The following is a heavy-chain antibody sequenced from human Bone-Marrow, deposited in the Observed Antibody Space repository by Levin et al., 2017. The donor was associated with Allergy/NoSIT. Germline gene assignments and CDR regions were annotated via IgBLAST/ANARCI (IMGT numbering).Heavy chain of an antibody. CDR3: ARDRTNGILTNYGMDV. Sequence: GSVKVSCAASGFNFSIYGMNWVRQAPGKGLEWVSSISSSSSNIYHADSLKGRFTISRDNAKNSLNLQMKSLRAEDTAVYYCARDRTNGILTNYGMDVWGQGTTVTVSS. J-gene: IGHJ6*02. CDR2: ISSSSSNI. D-gene: IGHD3-9*01. V-gene: IGHV3-21*04. CDR1: GFNFSIYG.